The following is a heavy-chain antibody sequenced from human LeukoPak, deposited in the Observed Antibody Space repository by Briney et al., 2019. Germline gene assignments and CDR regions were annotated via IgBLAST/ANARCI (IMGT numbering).Heavy chain of an antibody. CDR3: AKDHDYGDPGYYFDY. J-gene: IGHJ4*02. CDR1: GFTFSHYA. CDR2: TLYDGSNK. Sequence: GRSLRLSCAASGFTFSHYAMHWVRQAPGKGLEWVADTLYDGSNKYYADSVKGRFTISGDNSKNMLYPQLNSLRADDTAVYYCAKDHDYGDPGYYFDYWGQGTLVTVSS. D-gene: IGHD4-17*01. V-gene: IGHV3-30*18.